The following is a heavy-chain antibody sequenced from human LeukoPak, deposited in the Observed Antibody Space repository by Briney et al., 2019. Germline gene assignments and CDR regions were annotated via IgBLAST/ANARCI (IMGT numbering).Heavy chain of an antibody. D-gene: IGHD2-15*01. CDR1: GGSSSGYY. Sequence: SETLSLTCAVYGGSSSGYYWSWIRQPPGKGLEWIGEINHSGSTNYNPSLKSRVTISVDTSKNQFSLKLSSVTAADTAVYYCARVGGTYAFDIWGQGTMVTVSS. CDR3: ARVGGTYAFDI. CDR2: INHSGST. V-gene: IGHV4-34*01. J-gene: IGHJ3*02.